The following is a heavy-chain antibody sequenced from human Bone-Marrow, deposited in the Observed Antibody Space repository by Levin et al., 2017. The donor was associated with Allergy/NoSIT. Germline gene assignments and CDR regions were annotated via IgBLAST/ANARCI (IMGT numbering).Heavy chain of an antibody. D-gene: IGHD4-17*01. CDR2: IYHSGST. CDR1: GYSISSGYY. J-gene: IGHJ5*02. V-gene: IGHV4-38-2*01. Sequence: PSETLSLTCAVSGYSISSGYYWGWIRQPPGKGLEWIGSIYHSGSTYYNPSLKSRVTISVDTSKNQFSLKLSSVTAADTAVYYCARGYDYDYGDYVSWFGPWGQGTLVTVSS. CDR3: ARGYDYDYGDYVSWFGP.